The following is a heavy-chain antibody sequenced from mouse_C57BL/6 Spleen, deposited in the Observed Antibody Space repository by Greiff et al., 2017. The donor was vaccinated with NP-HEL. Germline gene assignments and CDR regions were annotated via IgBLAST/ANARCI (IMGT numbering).Heavy chain of an antibody. CDR1: GYTFTSYW. CDR2: IDPSDSET. J-gene: IGHJ1*03. D-gene: IGHD1-1*01. Sequence: QVQLQQPGAELVRPGSSVKLSCKASGYTFTSYWMHWVKQRPIQGLEWIGNIDPSDSETHYNQKFKDKATLTVDKSSSTAYMQLSSLTSEDSAVYYCARLDSSSYWYFDVWGTGTTVTVSS. V-gene: IGHV1-52*01. CDR3: ARLDSSSYWYFDV.